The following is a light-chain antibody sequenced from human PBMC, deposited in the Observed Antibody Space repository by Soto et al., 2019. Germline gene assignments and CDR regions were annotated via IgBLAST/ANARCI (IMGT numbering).Light chain of an antibody. CDR3: SSYAGSKGV. J-gene: IGLJ1*01. Sequence: QSALTQPPSASGSPGQSVTISCTGTSRDVGGYNYVSWYQQHPGKAPKLMIYEVSKRPSGVPDRFSGSKSGNTASLTVSGLQAEDEADYYCSSYAGSKGVFGTGTKVTVL. CDR1: SRDVGGYNY. CDR2: EVS. V-gene: IGLV2-8*01.